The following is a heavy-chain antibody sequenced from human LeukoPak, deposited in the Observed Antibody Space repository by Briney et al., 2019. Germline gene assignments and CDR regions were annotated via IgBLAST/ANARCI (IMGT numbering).Heavy chain of an antibody. CDR3: ARGLDGSYYYYYMDV. CDR2: IYSGGST. J-gene: IGHJ6*03. V-gene: IGHV3-53*01. D-gene: IGHD3-10*01. CDR1: GFTVGSKY. Sequence: GGSLRLSCAVSGFTVGSKYMSWVRQAPGKGLEWGAVIYSGGSTYYADSVKGRFTISRDNSKNTLYLQMNSLRAEDTAVYYCARGLDGSYYYYYMDVWGKGTTVTVSS.